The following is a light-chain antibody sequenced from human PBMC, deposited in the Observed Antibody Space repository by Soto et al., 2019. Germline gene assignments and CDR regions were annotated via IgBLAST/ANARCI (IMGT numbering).Light chain of an antibody. J-gene: IGLJ2*01. Sequence: QSVLTQPPPVSAAPGQKVTISCSGSNYDIWSNYVSWYQHLPGTAPKLLIYDNSERPSGIPDRFSASKSGTSATLAITGLQTGDEGDYFCGTWDTSLSAVVFGGGTKVTVL. CDR2: DNS. CDR1: NYDIWSNY. V-gene: IGLV1-51*01. CDR3: GTWDTSLSAVV.